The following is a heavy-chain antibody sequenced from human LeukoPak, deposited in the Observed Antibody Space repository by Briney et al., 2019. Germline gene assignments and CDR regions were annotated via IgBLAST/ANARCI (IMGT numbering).Heavy chain of an antibody. V-gene: IGHV1-8*01. CDR1: GYTFTSYD. CDR3: ARGPNKYDGGNSGSAWSDP. J-gene: IGHJ5*02. D-gene: IGHD4-23*01. CDR2: MNPNSGNT. Sequence: GASVKVSCKASGYTFTSYDINWVRQATGLGPEWMGWMNPNSGNTGYAQKFQGRVTMTRNTSISTAYLELSGLTSEDTAVYYCARGPNKYDGGNSGSAWSDPWGQGSLVTVSS.